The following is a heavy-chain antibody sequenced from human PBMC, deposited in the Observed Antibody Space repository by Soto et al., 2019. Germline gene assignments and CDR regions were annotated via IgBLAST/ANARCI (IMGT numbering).Heavy chain of an antibody. J-gene: IGHJ4*02. D-gene: IGHD3-10*01. CDR1: GGSFSGYY. Sequence: SETLSLTCAVYGGSFSGYYWSWIRQPPGKGLEWIGEINHSGSTNYNPSLKSRVTISVDTSKNQFSLKLSPVTAADTAVYYCARGFSYGSGSYYRSVRFDYWGQGTLVTVSS. V-gene: IGHV4-34*01. CDR3: ARGFSYGSGSYYRSVRFDY. CDR2: INHSGST.